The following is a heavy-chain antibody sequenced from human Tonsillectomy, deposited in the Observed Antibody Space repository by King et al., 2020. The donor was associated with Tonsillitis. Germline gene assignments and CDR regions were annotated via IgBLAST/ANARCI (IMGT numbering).Heavy chain of an antibody. CDR2: ISGTGGST. CDR3: AKPKGTVIAAIDC. J-gene: IGHJ4*02. CDR1: GFTFSRYA. Sequence: VQLVESGGGLVQPGGSLRLSCAASGFTFSRYAMSWVRQAPGKGLEWVSGISGTGGSTYYADSVKGRFTISRDNSKNTLYLQMNSLRVEDTAVHYCAKPKGTVIAAIDCWGQGTLVTVSS. D-gene: IGHD2-2*02. V-gene: IGHV3-23*04.